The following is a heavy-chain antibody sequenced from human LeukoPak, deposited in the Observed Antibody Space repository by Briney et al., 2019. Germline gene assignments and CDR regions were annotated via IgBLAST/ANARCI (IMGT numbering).Heavy chain of an antibody. J-gene: IGHJ4*02. V-gene: IGHV4-31*11. D-gene: IGHD5-18*01. CDR1: GGSISSSNW. CDR3: ARDLKAMGHFDY. CDR2: IYYSGST. Sequence: PSETLSLTCAVSGGSISSSNWWSWVRQHPGKGLEWIGYIYYSGSTYYNPSLKSRVTISVDTSKNQFSLKLSSVTAADTAVYYCARDLKAMGHFDYWGQGTLVTVSS.